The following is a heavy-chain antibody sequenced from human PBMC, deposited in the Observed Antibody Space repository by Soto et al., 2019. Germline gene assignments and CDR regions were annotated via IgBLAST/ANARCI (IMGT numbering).Heavy chain of an antibody. CDR2: FDPEDGET. V-gene: IGHV1-24*01. CDR3: ATAGIRYFDWLLYSY. D-gene: IGHD3-9*01. CDR1: GYTLTELS. Sequence: GASVKVSCKVSGYTLTELSMHWVRQAPGKGLEWMGGFDPEDGETIYAQKFQGRVTMTEDTSTDTAYMELSSLRSEDTALYYCATAGIRYFDWLLYSYWGQGTLVTVSS. J-gene: IGHJ4*02.